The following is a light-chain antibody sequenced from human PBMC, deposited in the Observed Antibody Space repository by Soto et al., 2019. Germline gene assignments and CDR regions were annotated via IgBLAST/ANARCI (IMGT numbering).Light chain of an antibody. CDR1: SSDVGGSNY. CDR2: HVT. V-gene: IGLV2-14*03. Sequence: QSALTQPASVSGSPGQSITLSCTGTSSDVGGSNYVSWYQQHPGKAPKLMIYHVTYRPSGVSNRYSGSKSGNSASLTISGLQADDEADYYCCSLTTSHTYVFGSGTKVTVL. CDR3: CSLTTSHTYV. J-gene: IGLJ1*01.